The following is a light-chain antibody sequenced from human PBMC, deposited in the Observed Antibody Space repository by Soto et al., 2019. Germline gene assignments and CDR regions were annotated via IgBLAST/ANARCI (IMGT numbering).Light chain of an antibody. Sequence: EIVLTQSPGTLSLSPGERATLSCRASQSVSDMYLAWYQQKPGQAPRLLIYASNRATGIPDRFSGSGSGTDFTLTLRRLAPEDFAVYYCQHYGTSALFGPGTKVEIK. J-gene: IGKJ3*01. CDR1: QSVSDMY. CDR3: QHYGTSAL. CDR2: AS. V-gene: IGKV3-20*01.